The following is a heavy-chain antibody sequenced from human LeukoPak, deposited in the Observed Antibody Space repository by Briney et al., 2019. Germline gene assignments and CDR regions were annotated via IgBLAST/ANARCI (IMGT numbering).Heavy chain of an antibody. CDR1: GGTFSSNA. J-gene: IGHJ5*02. CDR2: IIPILGTA. D-gene: IGHD3-3*01. Sequence: AASVKVSCKASGGTFSSNAISWVRQAPGQGLEWMGRIIPILGTANYAQKFQGRVTITTDESTSTAYMELSSLRSEDTAVYYCARAPSTTIFGVAHNWFDPWGQGTLVTVSS. CDR3: ARAPSTTIFGVAHNWFDP. V-gene: IGHV1-69*11.